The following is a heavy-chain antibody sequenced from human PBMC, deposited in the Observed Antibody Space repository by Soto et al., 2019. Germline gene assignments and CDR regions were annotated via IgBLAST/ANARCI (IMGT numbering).Heavy chain of an antibody. D-gene: IGHD3-22*01. CDR2: IYPGDSDT. CDR3: ARGGYYYDSSGYYHTPFDY. CDR1: GYSFTSYW. V-gene: IGHV5-51*01. Sequence: GESLKISCKGSGYSFTSYWIGWVRQMPGKGLEWMGIIYPGDSDTRYSPSFQGQVTISADKSISTAYLQWSSLKASDTAMYYCARGGYYYDSSGYYHTPFDYWGQGTLVTVSS. J-gene: IGHJ4*02.